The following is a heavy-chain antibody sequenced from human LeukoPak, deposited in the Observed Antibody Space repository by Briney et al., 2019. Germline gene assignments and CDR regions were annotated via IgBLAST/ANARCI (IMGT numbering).Heavy chain of an antibody. CDR2: INHSGST. D-gene: IGHD3-22*01. CDR3: VRGQDLYDSSGGNDY. Sequence: SETLFLTCAVYGGSFSGYYWGWIRQPPGKGLEWIGEINHSGSTNYNPSLKSRVTISVDTSKNQFSLKLSSVTAADTAVYYCVRGQDLYDSSGGNDYWGQGTLVTVSS. J-gene: IGHJ4*02. V-gene: IGHV4-34*01. CDR1: GGSFSGYY.